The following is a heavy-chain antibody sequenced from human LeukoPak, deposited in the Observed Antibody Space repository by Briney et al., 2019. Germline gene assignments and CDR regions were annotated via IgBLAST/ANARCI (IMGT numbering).Heavy chain of an antibody. CDR2: INHSGST. D-gene: IGHD6-19*01. Sequence: SETLSLTSAVYGGSFSGYYWSWIRQPPGKGLEWIGEINHSGSTNYTPSLKSRVTISVDTSKNQFSLKLSSVTAADTAVYYCARVSSGWSGALRYWGQGTLVTVSS. CDR3: ARVSSGWSGALRY. J-gene: IGHJ4*02. V-gene: IGHV4-34*01. CDR1: GGSFSGYY.